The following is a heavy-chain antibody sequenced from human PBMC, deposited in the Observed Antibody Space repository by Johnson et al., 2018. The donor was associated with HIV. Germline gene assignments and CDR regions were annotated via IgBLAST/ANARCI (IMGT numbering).Heavy chain of an antibody. CDR2: ISSSGSTI. V-gene: IGHV3-11*04. CDR3: AKERGTYYVVYSFDI. J-gene: IGHJ3*02. CDR1: GFTFSDYY. D-gene: IGHD1-26*01. Sequence: QVQLVESGGGLVKPGGSLRLSCAASGFTFSDYYMSWIRQAPGKGLEWISYISSSGSTIYYADSVKGRFTISRDNSKNTLYLQMNSLRAEDTAVYYCAKERGTYYVVYSFDIWGQGTMVTVSS.